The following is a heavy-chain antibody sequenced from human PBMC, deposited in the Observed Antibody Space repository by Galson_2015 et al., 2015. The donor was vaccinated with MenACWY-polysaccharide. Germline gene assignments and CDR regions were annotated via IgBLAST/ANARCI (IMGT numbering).Heavy chain of an antibody. V-gene: IGHV3-23*01. CDR1: GFTFNNYP. J-gene: IGHJ4*02. CDR2: ISASGDST. Sequence: SLRLSCAASGFTFNNYPMSWVRQAPGKGLEWVSAISASGDSTYYVGSVKGRFTVSRDDSKHTLYLQMNSLRAEDTAVYYCAKVAVAGPMSFFDYWGQGTLVTVSS. CDR3: AKVAVAGPMSFFDY. D-gene: IGHD6-19*01.